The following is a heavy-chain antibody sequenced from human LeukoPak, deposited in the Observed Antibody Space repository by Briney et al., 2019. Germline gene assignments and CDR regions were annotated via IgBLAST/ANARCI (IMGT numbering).Heavy chain of an antibody. D-gene: IGHD3-10*01. V-gene: IGHV3-23*01. CDR3: AKGTYYYGSGSLYYFDY. J-gene: IGHJ4*02. Sequence: PGGSLRLSCAASGFTFSSYVMSWVRQAPGKGLEWVSAISGSGGSTYYADSVKGRFTISRDNSKNTLYLQMNSLRAEDTAVYYCAKGTYYYGSGSLYYFDYWGQGTLVTVSS. CDR2: ISGSGGST. CDR1: GFTFSSYV.